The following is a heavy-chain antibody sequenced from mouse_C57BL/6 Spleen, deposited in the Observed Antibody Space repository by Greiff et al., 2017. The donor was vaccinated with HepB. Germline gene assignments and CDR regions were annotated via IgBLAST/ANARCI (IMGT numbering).Heavy chain of an antibody. J-gene: IGHJ2*01. D-gene: IGHD1-1*01. CDR1: GYTFTSYT. Sequence: QVQLQQSGAELARPGASVKMSCKASGYTFTSYTMHWVKQRPGQGLEWIGYINPSSGYTKYNQKFKDKATLTADKSSSTAYMQLSSLTSEDSAVYYCAREDYGSSYVSQNFDYWGQGTTLTVSS. CDR2: INPSSGYT. CDR3: AREDYGSSYVSQNFDY. V-gene: IGHV1-4*01.